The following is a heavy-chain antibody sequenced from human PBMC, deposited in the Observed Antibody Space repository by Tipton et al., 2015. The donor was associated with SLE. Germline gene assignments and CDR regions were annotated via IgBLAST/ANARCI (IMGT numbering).Heavy chain of an antibody. V-gene: IGHV3-48*01. CDR1: GFTFSNAW. J-gene: IGHJ3*02. D-gene: IGHD3-10*01. CDR3: ARDFSMVRGADAFDI. CDR2: ISSSSSTI. Sequence: SLRLSCAASGFTFSNAWMSWVRQAPGKGLEWVSYISSSSSTIYYADSVKGRFTISRDNAKNSLYLQMNSLRAEDTAVYYCARDFSMVRGADAFDIWGQGTMVTVSS.